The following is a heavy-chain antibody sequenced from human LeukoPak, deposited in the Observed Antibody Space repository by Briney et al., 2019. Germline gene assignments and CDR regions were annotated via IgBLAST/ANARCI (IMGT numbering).Heavy chain of an antibody. CDR1: GFTFSRYW. V-gene: IGHV3-7*01. Sequence: GGSLRLSCAASGFTFSRYWMSWVRQAPGKGPEWVANIKQDGSEKYYVDSVKGRFTISRDNAKNSLYLQMNSLRAEDTAVYYCAREIIVAAGTHFDYWGQGTLVTVSS. CDR3: AREIIVAAGTHFDY. J-gene: IGHJ4*02. CDR2: IKQDGSEK. D-gene: IGHD6-13*01.